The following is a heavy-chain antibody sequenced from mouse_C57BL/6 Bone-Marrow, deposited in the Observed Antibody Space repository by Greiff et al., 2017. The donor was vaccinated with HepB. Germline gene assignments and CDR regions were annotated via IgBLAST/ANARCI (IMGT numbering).Heavy chain of an antibody. CDR2: ISSGGSYT. V-gene: IGHV5-6*01. D-gene: IGHD2-4*01. J-gene: IGHJ4*01. Sequence: DVQLVESGGDLVKPGGSLKLSCAASGFTFSSYGMSWVRQTPDKRLEWVATISSGGSYTYYPDSVKGRFTISRDNAKNTLYLQMSSLKSEDTAMYYCARRRVYYDYDYYAKDYWGQGTSVTVSS. CDR1: GFTFSSYG. CDR3: ARRRVYYDYDYYAKDY.